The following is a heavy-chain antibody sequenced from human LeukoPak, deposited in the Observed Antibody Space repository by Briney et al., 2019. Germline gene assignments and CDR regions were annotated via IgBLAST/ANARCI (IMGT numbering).Heavy chain of an antibody. D-gene: IGHD2-15*01. Sequence: ASVKASCKASGGTFSSYAISWVRQAPGQGLEWMGGIIPIFGTANYAQKFQGRVTITADESTSTAYMELSSLRSEDTAVYYCASSRYCSGGSCLDWFDPWGQGTLVTVSS. J-gene: IGHJ5*02. CDR2: IIPIFGTA. CDR3: ASSRYCSGGSCLDWFDP. CDR1: GGTFSSYA. V-gene: IGHV1-69*13.